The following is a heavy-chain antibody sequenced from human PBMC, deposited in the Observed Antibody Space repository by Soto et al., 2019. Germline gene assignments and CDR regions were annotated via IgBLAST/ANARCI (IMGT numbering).Heavy chain of an antibody. CDR2: IIPIFRTA. D-gene: IGHD2-15*01. J-gene: IGHJ6*02. V-gene: IGHV1-69*12. Sequence: QVQLVQSGAEVKKPGSSVKVSCKASGGTFSSYAISWVRQAPGQGLEWMGGIIPIFRTADYAQKFQGRVTITAAAATSTADMERSRLRAEDTAVYYCASVETQRYYYGRDVWGQGTTVTVSS. CDR1: GGTFSSYA. CDR3: ASVETQRYYYGRDV.